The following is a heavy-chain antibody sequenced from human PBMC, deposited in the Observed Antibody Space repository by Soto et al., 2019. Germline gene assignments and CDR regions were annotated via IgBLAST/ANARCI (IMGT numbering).Heavy chain of an antibody. Sequence: SQTLSLTCAISGDSVSSNSAAWNWIRQSPSRGLEWLGRTYYRSKWYNDYAVSVKSRITSNPDTSKNQFSLQLNSVTPEYTAVYYCAREFEWLDYYYYGMDVWGQGTTVTVSS. V-gene: IGHV6-1*01. CDR1: GDSVSSNSAA. D-gene: IGHD3-3*01. CDR3: AREFEWLDYYYYGMDV. CDR2: TYYRSKWYN. J-gene: IGHJ6*02.